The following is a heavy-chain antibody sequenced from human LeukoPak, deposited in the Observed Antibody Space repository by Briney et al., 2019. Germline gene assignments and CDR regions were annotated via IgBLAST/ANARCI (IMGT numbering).Heavy chain of an antibody. V-gene: IGHV3-23*01. J-gene: IGHJ4*02. CDR1: GFTFSSYA. CDR3: ARDCSSSSSGYYFDY. Sequence: GGSLRLSCAASGFTFSSYAMSWVRQAPGKGLEWVSAISGSGGSTYYADSVKGRFTISRDNSKNTLYLQMNSLRAEDTAVYYCARDCSSSSSGYYFDYWGQGTLVTVSS. D-gene: IGHD6-6*01. CDR2: ISGSGGST.